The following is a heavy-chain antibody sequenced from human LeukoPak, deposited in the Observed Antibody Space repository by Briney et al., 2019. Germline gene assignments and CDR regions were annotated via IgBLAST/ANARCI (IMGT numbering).Heavy chain of an antibody. D-gene: IGHD6-19*01. Sequence: SETLSLTCTVSGGSISSYYWSWIRQPPGKGLEWIGYIYYSGSTNYNPSLKSRVTISVDTSKNQFSLKLSSVTAADTAVYYCARAVAGAGYFDYWGQGTLVTVSS. CDR1: GGSISSYY. V-gene: IGHV4-59*12. J-gene: IGHJ4*02. CDR2: IYYSGST. CDR3: ARAVAGAGYFDY.